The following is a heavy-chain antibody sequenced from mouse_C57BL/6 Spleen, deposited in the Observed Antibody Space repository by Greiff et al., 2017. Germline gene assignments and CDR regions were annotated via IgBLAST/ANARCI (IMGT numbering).Heavy chain of an antibody. CDR2: INPSTGGT. Sequence: EVQLQQSGPELVKPGASVKISCTASGYSFTGYYMNWVKQSPEKSLEWIGEINPSTGGTTYTQKFKAKATLTVDKSSSTAYMQLKRLTSEDSAVYYCASHDYDEGDFDYWGQGTTLTVSS. D-gene: IGHD2-4*01. V-gene: IGHV1-42*01. CDR1: GYSFTGYY. CDR3: ASHDYDEGDFDY. J-gene: IGHJ2*01.